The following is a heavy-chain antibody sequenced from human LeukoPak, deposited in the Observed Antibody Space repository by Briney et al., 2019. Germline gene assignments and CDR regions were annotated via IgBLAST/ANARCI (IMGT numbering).Heavy chain of an antibody. Sequence: SETLTLTCTVSGGSISSYYWSWIRQPPGKGLEWIGYIYYSGSTNYNPSLKSRVTISVDTSKNQFSLKLSSVTAADTAVYYCARGGDYGMDVWGQGTTVTVSS. D-gene: IGHD3-3*01. CDR2: IYYSGST. CDR1: GGSISSYY. CDR3: ARGGDYGMDV. J-gene: IGHJ6*02. V-gene: IGHV4-59*01.